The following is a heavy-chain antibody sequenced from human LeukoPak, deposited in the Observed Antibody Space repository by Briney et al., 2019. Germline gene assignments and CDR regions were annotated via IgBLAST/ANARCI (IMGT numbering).Heavy chain of an antibody. J-gene: IGHJ3*02. V-gene: IGHV3-53*01. D-gene: IGHD1-26*01. CDR1: GFTANSND. Sequence: PGGSLRPSCAAPGFTANSNDMSWVRQAPGKGLEWVSVIYSGGGTFYADSVKGRFTVSRDYSKNTLYLQMNSLRAEDSAVYYCARHDGTDVFNDFDIWGQGTLVTVSS. CDR3: ARHDGTDVFNDFDI. CDR2: IYSGGGT.